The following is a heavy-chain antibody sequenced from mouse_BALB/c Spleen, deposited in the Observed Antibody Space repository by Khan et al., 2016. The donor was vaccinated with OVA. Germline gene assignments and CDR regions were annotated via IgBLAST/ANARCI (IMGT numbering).Heavy chain of an antibody. CDR2: VNPNNGDT. Sequence: EVQLQQSGPDLVKPGASVKISCKASGYSFTVYYMTWVKQSHGKSPEWIGRVNPNNGDTNYNQNFKGKAILTVEKSSNTANMELRSLTSEDSAVFYCARVYEFFPSWGQGPLVPVSA. CDR3: ARVYEFFPS. J-gene: IGHJ3*01. V-gene: IGHV1-26*01. D-gene: IGHD2-12*01. CDR1: GYSFTVYY.